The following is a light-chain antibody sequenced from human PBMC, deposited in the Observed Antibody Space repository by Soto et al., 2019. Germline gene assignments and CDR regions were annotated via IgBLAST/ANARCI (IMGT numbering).Light chain of an antibody. CDR3: QVYGSSPPFT. V-gene: IGKV3-20*01. Sequence: EIVLTQSPGTLSLSPGERATLSCRASQTITANYLAWYQQKPGQSPRLLMYGASRRATGIPDRFSGSGSGTAFTLTISRLEPEDFGVYYCQVYGSSPPFTFGPGTKVDTK. CDR1: QTITANY. J-gene: IGKJ3*01. CDR2: GAS.